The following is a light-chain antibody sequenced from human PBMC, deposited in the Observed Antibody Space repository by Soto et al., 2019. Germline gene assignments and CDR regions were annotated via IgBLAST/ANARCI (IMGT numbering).Light chain of an antibody. CDR3: QQYDSSPFT. Sequence: EIVLTQPPGTLSLSPGERATLSCRASQSVSRSYLAWYQQKPGQAPRLLIYDASSRATGIPDRFSGSGSGTDFTLTISRLEPEDFAVYYCQQYDSSPFTFGGGTKVEIK. CDR1: QSVSRSY. J-gene: IGKJ4*01. CDR2: DAS. V-gene: IGKV3-20*01.